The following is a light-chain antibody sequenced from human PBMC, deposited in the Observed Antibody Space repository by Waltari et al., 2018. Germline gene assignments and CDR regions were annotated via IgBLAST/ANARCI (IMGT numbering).Light chain of an antibody. CDR3: AAWDDSLNGVV. V-gene: IGLV1-44*01. CDR1: SSNIGRNS. Sequence: QSVLTQPPSASGTPGQRVTISCSGSSSNIGRNSVNWYQQLPGTAPNLLVYGNYQRPSGVPDRVSGSKSGTSASLAISGLQSQDEADYYCAAWDDSLNGVVFGGGTKLTV. J-gene: IGLJ2*01. CDR2: GNY.